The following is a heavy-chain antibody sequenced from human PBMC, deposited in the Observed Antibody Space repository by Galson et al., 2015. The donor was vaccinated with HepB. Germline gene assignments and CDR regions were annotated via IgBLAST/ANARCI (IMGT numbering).Heavy chain of an antibody. Sequence: SVKVSCKASGGTFSSYAISWVRQAPGQGLEWMGGIIPIFGTANYAQKFQGRVTITADESTSTAYMELSSLRSEDTAVYYCARGYCSSTSCYPLWERYYYMDVWGKGTTVTVSS. V-gene: IGHV1-69*13. CDR2: IIPIFGTA. J-gene: IGHJ6*03. CDR1: GGTFSSYA. CDR3: ARGYCSSTSCYPLWERYYYMDV. D-gene: IGHD2-2*01.